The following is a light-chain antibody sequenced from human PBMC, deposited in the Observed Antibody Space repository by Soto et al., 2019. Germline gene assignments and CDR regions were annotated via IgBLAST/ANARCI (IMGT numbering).Light chain of an antibody. CDR1: SSNIGGNI. CDR2: GND. J-gene: IGLJ2*01. V-gene: IGLV1-44*01. Sequence: QSALTQPPSASGTPGQRVTISCSGSSSNIGGNIVNWYQQLPGTAPKLLIFGNDQRPSWVPGRFSGSKSGTSASLAISGLQSEDEANYYCAAWDDSLNGVVFGGGTKVTVL. CDR3: AAWDDSLNGVV.